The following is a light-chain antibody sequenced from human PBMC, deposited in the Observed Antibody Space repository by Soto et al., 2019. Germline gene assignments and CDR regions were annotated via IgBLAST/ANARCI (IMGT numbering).Light chain of an antibody. J-gene: IGKJ3*01. CDR2: ATS. V-gene: IGKV1-12*01. Sequence: IQMTQSPSSVSASVGDRVTMTCRASQGVGGWFACYQQKTGKVPNLLIYATSSMHSGVPSRFSGSGSGTDFTLSIISLQPEDCATYYFQQTHSLPLSFGPGTQVDI. CDR3: QQTHSLPLS. CDR1: QGVGGW.